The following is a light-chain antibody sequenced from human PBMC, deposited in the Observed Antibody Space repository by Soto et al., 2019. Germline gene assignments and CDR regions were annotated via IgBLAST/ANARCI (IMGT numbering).Light chain of an antibody. J-gene: IGKJ2*01. CDR3: QQRSNWPYT. V-gene: IGKV3-11*01. CDR1: QSVSSY. CDR2: DAS. Sequence: EIVLTQSPATLSLSPGKRATLSCRASQSVSSYLAWYQQKPGQAPRLLIYDASNRATGIPARFSGSGSGTDFTLTISSLDPEDFVVYYCQQRSNWPYTFGQGTKLEIK.